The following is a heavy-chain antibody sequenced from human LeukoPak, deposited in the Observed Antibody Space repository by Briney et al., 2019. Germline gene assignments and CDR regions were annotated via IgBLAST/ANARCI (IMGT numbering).Heavy chain of an antibody. J-gene: IGHJ4*02. D-gene: IGHD3-16*01. CDR1: GFLFSSYE. CDR2: ISSSSSTI. Sequence: GGSLRLSCEASGFLFSSYEMNWVRQAPGKGLEWVSFISSSSSTIYYADSVKGRFTISRDNAKNSLYLQMNSLRDEDTAVYYCARVRGGNLDYWGQGTLVTVSS. V-gene: IGHV3-48*02. CDR3: ARVRGGNLDY.